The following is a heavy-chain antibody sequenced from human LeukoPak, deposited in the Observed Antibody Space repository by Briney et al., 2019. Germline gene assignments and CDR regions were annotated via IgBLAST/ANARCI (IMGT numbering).Heavy chain of an antibody. Sequence: GGSLRLSCAASGFTFSDYSMNWVRQAPGKGLEWVSWITSSSDSIYYADSVKGRFTISRDNAKNSLYLQMNSLRDEDTAAYYCSSESRYWGQGTLVIVSS. V-gene: IGHV3-48*02. CDR3: SSESRY. CDR2: ITSSSDSI. D-gene: IGHD3-22*01. J-gene: IGHJ4*02. CDR1: GFTFSDYS.